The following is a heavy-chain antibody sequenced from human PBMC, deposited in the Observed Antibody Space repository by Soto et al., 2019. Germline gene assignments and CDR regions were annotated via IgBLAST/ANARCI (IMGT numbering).Heavy chain of an antibody. CDR2: ISADGTNE. J-gene: IGHJ5*02. D-gene: IGHD3-3*02. CDR1: GFTFSSYA. Sequence: QEQPVVSGGGVVQSGRSLRLSCAASGFTFSSYAMHWARQAPGKGLEWVALISADGTNEEYAESMKGRVTISRDNSRNTLYLQMITLRPEDTALYFCARHLSHLKSGWFDPWGQGTLVTVSS. CDR3: ARHLSHLKSGWFDP. V-gene: IGHV3-30-3*01.